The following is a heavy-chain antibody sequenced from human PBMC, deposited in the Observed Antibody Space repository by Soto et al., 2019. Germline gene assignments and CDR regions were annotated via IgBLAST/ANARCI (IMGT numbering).Heavy chain of an antibody. Sequence: GESLKISCKGSGYSFTSYWIGWVRQMPGKGLEWMGIIYPGDSDIRYSPSFQGQVTISADKSISTAYLQWSSLKASDTAMYYCARGGATQGYYYYYGMDVWGKGTTVTVSS. D-gene: IGHD3-16*01. CDR2: IYPGDSDI. V-gene: IGHV5-51*01. CDR1: GYSFTSYW. CDR3: ARGGATQGYYYYYGMDV. J-gene: IGHJ6*04.